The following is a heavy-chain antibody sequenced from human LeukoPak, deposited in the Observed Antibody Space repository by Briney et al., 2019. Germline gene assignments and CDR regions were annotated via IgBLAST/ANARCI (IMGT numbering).Heavy chain of an antibody. CDR2: IYYSGSS. D-gene: IGHD3-3*01. J-gene: IGHJ5*02. Sequence: SETLSPTCTVSGGSISSSSYYWGWIRQPPGKGLEWIGNIYYSGSSYYNPSLKSRVTISVDTSKNQFSLKLSSVTAADTAVYYCARDLSSGDFWSGLLFDPWGQGTLVTVSS. CDR1: GGSISSSSYY. CDR3: ARDLSSGDFWSGLLFDP. V-gene: IGHV4-39*07.